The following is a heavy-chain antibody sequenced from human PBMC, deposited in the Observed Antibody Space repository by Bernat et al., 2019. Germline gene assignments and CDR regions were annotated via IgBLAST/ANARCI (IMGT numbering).Heavy chain of an antibody. CDR1: GESFSGYY. CDR3: ARFDIRPGYCSSTSCYDGAITRNYFYYTDV. D-gene: IGHD2-2*01. Sequence: QVQVQQWGAGLLKPSETLSLTCAVYGESFSGYYWSWVRQPPGKGLEWLGEISHSGSTNYNPSLKSRVTISVDPSKTQFSLKLRSVTAADTAVYYCARFDIRPGYCSSTSCYDGAITRNYFYYTDVWGKGTSVTVSS. CDR2: ISHSGST. V-gene: IGHV4-34*01. J-gene: IGHJ6*03.